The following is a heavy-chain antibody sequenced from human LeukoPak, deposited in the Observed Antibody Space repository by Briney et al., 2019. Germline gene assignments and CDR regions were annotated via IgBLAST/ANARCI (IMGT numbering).Heavy chain of an antibody. CDR1: GGSISSYY. V-gene: IGHV4-59*01. Sequence: PSETLSLTCTVSGGSISSYYWSWVRQPPGKGLEWIGYVYYSGSTNYNPSLKSRVTISVDTSKNQFSLKLTSVTAADTAVYYCARETSFCSGATCYLFLDSWGQGARVTVSS. J-gene: IGHJ4*02. CDR3: ARETSFCSGATCYLFLDS. CDR2: VYYSGST. D-gene: IGHD2-15*01.